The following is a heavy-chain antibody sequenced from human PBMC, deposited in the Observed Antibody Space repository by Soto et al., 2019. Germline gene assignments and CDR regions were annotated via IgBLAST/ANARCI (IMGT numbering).Heavy chain of an antibody. J-gene: IGHJ4*02. CDR2: IRSKAYGGTT. V-gene: IGHV3-49*04. CDR1: GFTFGDYA. D-gene: IGHD6-13*01. CDR3: TRARRSWSEYYFDY. Sequence: LRLSCTASGFTFGDYAMSWVRQAPGKGLEWVGFIRSKAYGGTTEYAASVKGRFTISRDDSKSIAYLQMNSLKTEDTAVYYCTRARRSWSEYYFDYWGQGTLVTVYS.